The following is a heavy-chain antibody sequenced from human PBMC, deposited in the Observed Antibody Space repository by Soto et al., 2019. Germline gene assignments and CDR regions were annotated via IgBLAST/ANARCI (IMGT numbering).Heavy chain of an antibody. V-gene: IGHV4-38-2*01. J-gene: IGHJ6*02. CDR1: GYSISSGYY. Sequence: TSETLSLTCAVSGYSISSGYYWGWIRQSPGKGLEWIGSIYHSGSTYYNPSLKSRVIISVDTSKNQFSLKLSSVTAADTAVYYCARLAPIAAADGMDVWGQGTTVTVSS. CDR2: IYHSGST. D-gene: IGHD6-13*01. CDR3: ARLAPIAAADGMDV.